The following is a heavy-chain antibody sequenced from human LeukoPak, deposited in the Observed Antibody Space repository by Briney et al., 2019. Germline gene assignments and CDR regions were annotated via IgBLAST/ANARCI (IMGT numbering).Heavy chain of an antibody. D-gene: IGHD4-11*01. CDR3: ARESTTVKFFYMDV. J-gene: IGHJ6*03. CDR1: GFTFSGFG. Sequence: GGSLRLSCAASGFTFSGFGMHWVRQAPGKGLEWVAYIHTDQTIQYYADSVKGRFTISRDNAKNSLYLQMNSLRAEDTALYYCARESTTVKFFYMDVWGKGTTVTVSS. CDR2: IHTDQTIQ. V-gene: IGHV3-30*02.